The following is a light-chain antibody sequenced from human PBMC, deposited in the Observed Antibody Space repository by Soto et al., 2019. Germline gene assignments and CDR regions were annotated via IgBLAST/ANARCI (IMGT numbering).Light chain of an antibody. CDR3: QDFDSPQWT. CDR2: GVS. J-gene: IGKJ1*01. V-gene: IGKV3-20*01. Sequence: VLTQSPDTLSLSPGERATLSCRASQRASRXXLXWYQXRPDQPPRLLIXGVSMRADGIPDXFSGSGSGSEFTLTINRLXPEXXXXYYCQDFDSPQWT. CDR1: QRASRXX.